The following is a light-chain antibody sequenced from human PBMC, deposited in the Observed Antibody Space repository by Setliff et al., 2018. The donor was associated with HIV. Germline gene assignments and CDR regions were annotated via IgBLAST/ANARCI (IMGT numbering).Light chain of an antibody. CDR3: SSYTSNSPYV. CDR2: DVS. V-gene: IGLV2-14*03. CDR1: SSDVGGYNS. Sequence: QSALAQPASVSGSPGQSITISCTGTSSDVGGYNSVSWYQQHPDRAPKLMIYDVSNRPSGVSNRFSGSKSGNTASLTISGLQAEDEADYYCSSYTSNSPYVFGTGTKSPS. J-gene: IGLJ1*01.